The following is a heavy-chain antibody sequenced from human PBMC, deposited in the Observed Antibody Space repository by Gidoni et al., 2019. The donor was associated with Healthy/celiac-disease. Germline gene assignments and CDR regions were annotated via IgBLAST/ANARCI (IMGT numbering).Heavy chain of an antibody. V-gene: IGHV1-46*01. CDR2: INPSGGRT. CDR3: ARDSSGDHHLGS. Sequence: QVQLVPSGAEVKKPGASVKVSCQASGYTFTSYYRHWVRQAPGQGLEWMGIINPSGGRTSYAQKFQGRVTMTRDTSTSTVYMELSSLRSEDTAVYYCARDSSGDHHLGSWGQGTLVTVSS. J-gene: IGHJ4*02. CDR1: GYTFTSYY. D-gene: IGHD3-22*01.